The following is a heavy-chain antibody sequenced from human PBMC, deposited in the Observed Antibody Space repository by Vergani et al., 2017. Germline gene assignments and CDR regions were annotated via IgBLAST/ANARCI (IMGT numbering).Heavy chain of an antibody. J-gene: IGHJ4*02. D-gene: IGHD1-14*01. V-gene: IGHV4-59*01. CDR2: VEDSGYF. CDR3: ARSIVSRNPPDYFDN. Sequence: QVQLQESGPGLVRPSETLSPTCTVSGGSLSGYYWNWFRQTPGEGLEWIGYVEDSGYFNYNPSLKTRVSMSSDTANIQFSLMLSSVTVADTAVYYCARSIVSRNPPDYFDNWGQGTLVTVSS. CDR1: GGSLSGYY.